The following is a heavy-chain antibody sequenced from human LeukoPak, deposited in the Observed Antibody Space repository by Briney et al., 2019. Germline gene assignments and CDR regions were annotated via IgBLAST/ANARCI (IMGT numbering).Heavy chain of an antibody. CDR1: GFTFSSYW. Sequence: GGSLRLSCAASGFTFSSYWMNWVRQAPGKGLEWVANIKQDGSEEYYVDSVKGRFTISRDNAKNSLYLQMNSLRAEDTAVYHCARGLQILTGYTDYWGQGILVTVSS. D-gene: IGHD3-9*01. V-gene: IGHV3-7*01. CDR3: ARGLQILTGYTDY. J-gene: IGHJ4*02. CDR2: IKQDGSEE.